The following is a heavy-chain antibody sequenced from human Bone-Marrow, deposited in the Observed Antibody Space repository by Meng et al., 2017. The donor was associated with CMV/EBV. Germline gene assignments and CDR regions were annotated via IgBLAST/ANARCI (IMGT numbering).Heavy chain of an antibody. CDR1: GDSINSGDYY. D-gene: IGHD3-22*01. CDR3: AKLSGSGTTSSGYHYAFDS. J-gene: IGHJ4*02. Sequence: VQLQESGPGMVKPSQPLSLTCSVSGDSINSGDYYWSWIRQPPGKGLEWIGYIYYSGSTYYNPSLESRLTISVDTSKNQFSLNLSSVTAADTAVYFCAKLSGSGTTSSGYHYAFDSWGQGTLVTVSS. V-gene: IGHV4-30-4*08. CDR2: IYYSGST.